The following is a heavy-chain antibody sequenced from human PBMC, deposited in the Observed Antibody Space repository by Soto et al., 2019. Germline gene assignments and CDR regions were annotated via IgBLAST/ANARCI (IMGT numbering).Heavy chain of an antibody. J-gene: IGHJ4*02. D-gene: IGHD2-15*01. V-gene: IGHV3-7*01. CDR1: GFTFSSYW. CDR2: IKQDGSEK. CDR3: ARDGREYCSGGSCYSYGELI. Sequence: GGSLRLSCAASGFTFSSYWMSWVRQAPGKGLEWVANIKQDGSEKYYVDSVKGRFTISRDNAKNSLYLQMNSLRAEDTAVYYCARDGREYCSGGSCYSYGELIWGQGTLVTVSS.